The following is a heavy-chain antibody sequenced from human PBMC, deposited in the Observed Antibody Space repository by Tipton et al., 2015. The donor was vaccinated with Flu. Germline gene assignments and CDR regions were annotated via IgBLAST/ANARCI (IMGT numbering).Heavy chain of an antibody. D-gene: IGHD3-10*01. V-gene: IGHV4-39*07. CDR3: ATYYYGSGTQSAFDY. CDR2: IYYSGNT. CDR1: GGSIISSSFY. J-gene: IGHJ4*02. Sequence: TLSLTCTVSGGSIISSSFYWGWIRQPPGKGLEWIGNIYYSGNTYYNPPLKSRVTISVDTSKNQFSLKLSSVTAADTAVYYCATYYYGSGTQSAFDYWGQGTLVTVSS.